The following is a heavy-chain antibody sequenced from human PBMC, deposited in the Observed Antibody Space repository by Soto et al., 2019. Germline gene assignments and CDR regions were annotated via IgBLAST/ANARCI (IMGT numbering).Heavy chain of an antibody. CDR1: GGSFSGYY. V-gene: IGHV4-34*01. Sequence: SETLSLTCAVYGGSFSGYYWSWIRQPPGKGLEWIGEINHSGSTNYNPSLKSRVTISVGTSKNQFSLKLSSVTAADTAVYYCARGPRLGDLDYWGQGTLVTVSS. CDR2: INHSGST. CDR3: ARGPRLGDLDY. J-gene: IGHJ4*02. D-gene: IGHD4-17*01.